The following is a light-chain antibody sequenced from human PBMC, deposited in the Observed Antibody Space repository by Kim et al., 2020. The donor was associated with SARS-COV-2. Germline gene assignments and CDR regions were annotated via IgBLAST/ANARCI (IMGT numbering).Light chain of an antibody. Sequence: ATRITQSPSSLSASTGDRVSITCRASQGISSYLAWYQQKPGKAPKLLIYAASTLQSGVPSRFSGSGSGTDFTLTISCLQSEDFATYFCQQYYSYPATFGQGTKVDIK. CDR1: QGISSY. CDR2: AAS. J-gene: IGKJ1*01. CDR3: QQYYSYPAT. V-gene: IGKV1-8*01.